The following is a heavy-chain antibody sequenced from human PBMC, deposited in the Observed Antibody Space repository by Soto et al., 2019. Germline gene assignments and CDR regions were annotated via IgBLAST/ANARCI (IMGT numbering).Heavy chain of an antibody. Sequence: LILSCATSGFSFNDYAMYLVRQAPGQGLEWVAIISSDGHHQFYLDNLRGRFTVSRDNSKNTLYLQMNSLRPEDTAVYYCSRGTYYHQSSGLHADYWGPGTVVTVSS. V-gene: IGHV3-30*03. CDR2: ISSDGHHQ. D-gene: IGHD3-22*01. CDR1: GFSFNDYA. CDR3: SRGTYYHQSSGLHADY. J-gene: IGHJ4*02.